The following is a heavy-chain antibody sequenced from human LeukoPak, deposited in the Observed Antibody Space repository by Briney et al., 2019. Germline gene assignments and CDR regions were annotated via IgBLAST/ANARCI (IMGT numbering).Heavy chain of an antibody. CDR3: ARVHYGDYYYFDY. CDR1: GFTFSSYW. D-gene: IGHD4-17*01. V-gene: IGHV3-7*01. Sequence: PGGSLRLSCAASGFTFSSYWMSWVRQAPGKGLEWVANIKQDGSEKYYVDSVKGRFTISRDNAKNSLYLQMNSLRAKDTAVYYCARVHYGDYYYFDYWGQGTLVTVSS. J-gene: IGHJ4*02. CDR2: IKQDGSEK.